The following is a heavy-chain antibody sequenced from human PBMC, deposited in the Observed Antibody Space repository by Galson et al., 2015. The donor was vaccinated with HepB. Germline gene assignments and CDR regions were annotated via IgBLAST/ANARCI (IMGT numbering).Heavy chain of an antibody. V-gene: IGHV5-51*01. CDR2: IYPGDSDT. Sequence: QSGAEVKEPGESLKISCKGSGYSFTSYWIGWVRQMPGKGLEWMGIIYPGDSDTRYSPSFQGQVTISADKSISTAYLQWSSLKASDTAMYYCARLPPRSHQLLYYYYGMDVWGQGTTVTVSS. J-gene: IGHJ6*02. D-gene: IGHD2-2*01. CDR3: ARLPPRSHQLLYYYYGMDV. CDR1: GYSFTSYW.